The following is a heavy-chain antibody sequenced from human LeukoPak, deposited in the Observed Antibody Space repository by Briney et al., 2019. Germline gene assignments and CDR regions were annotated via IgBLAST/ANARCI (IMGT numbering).Heavy chain of an antibody. Sequence: GGSLRLSCGASGFTFRSYSMNWVRQAPGKGLEWVSSISSSSSYIYYADSVKGRFTISRDNAKNSLYLQMNSVRAEDTAVYYCARTLYYGSSGIDYWGQGTLVTVSS. D-gene: IGHD3-22*01. CDR2: ISSSSSYI. CDR3: ARTLYYGSSGIDY. J-gene: IGHJ4*02. V-gene: IGHV3-21*01. CDR1: GFTFRSYS.